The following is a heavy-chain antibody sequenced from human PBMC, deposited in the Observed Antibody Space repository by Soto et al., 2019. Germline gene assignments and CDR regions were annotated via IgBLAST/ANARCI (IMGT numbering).Heavy chain of an antibody. D-gene: IGHD3-22*01. CDR2: IIPIFGTA. J-gene: IGHJ5*02. V-gene: IGHV1-69*01. CDR1: GGTFSSYA. Sequence: QVQLVQSGAEVKKPGSSVKVSCKASGGTFSSYAISWVRQAPGQGLEWMGGIIPIFGTANYAQKFQGRVTITADESTSTAYMELSSLRSEDTAVYYCARDRGYCYDSSGYQGPFDPWGQGTLVTVSS. CDR3: ARDRGYCYDSSGYQGPFDP.